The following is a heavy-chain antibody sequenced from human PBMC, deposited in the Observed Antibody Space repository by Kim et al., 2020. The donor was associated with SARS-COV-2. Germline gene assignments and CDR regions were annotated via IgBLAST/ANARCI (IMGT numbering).Heavy chain of an antibody. CDR3: AKVEGSWYYFDY. J-gene: IGHJ4*02. Sequence: YSADSVKGRLTISRDNSKNTLYLQMNSLRAEDTAVYYCAKVEGSWYYFDYWGQGTLVTVSS. V-gene: IGHV3-23*01. D-gene: IGHD6-13*01.